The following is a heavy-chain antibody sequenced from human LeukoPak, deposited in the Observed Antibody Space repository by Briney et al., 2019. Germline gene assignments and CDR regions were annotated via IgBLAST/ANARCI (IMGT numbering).Heavy chain of an antibody. CDR1: GFTFSSYA. V-gene: IGHV3-23*01. CDR3: AREQTHYDILTGYYSSGWFDP. D-gene: IGHD3-9*01. CDR2: ISGSGGST. J-gene: IGHJ5*02. Sequence: PGGSLRLSCAASGFTFSSYAMSWVRQASGKGLEWASTISGSGGSTYYADSVKGRFTISRDNSKNTLYLQMNSLRAEDTAVYYCAREQTHYDILTGYYSSGWFDPWGQGTLVTVSS.